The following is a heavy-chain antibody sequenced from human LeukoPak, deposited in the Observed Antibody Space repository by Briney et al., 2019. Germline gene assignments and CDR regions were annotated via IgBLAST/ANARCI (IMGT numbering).Heavy chain of an antibody. V-gene: IGHV1-2*02. CDR2: INPDSGGT. J-gene: IGHJ6*03. CDR3: ARGGHYYSYSMDV. Sequence: ASVKVSCKASGYSFTDYYMHWVRQAPGQGLESMGWINPDSGGTNYPQKSQGRVTMTRDTSISTAYMELSRLRSVDTAVYYCARGGHYYSYSMDVWGKGTTVTVSS. CDR1: GYSFTDYY.